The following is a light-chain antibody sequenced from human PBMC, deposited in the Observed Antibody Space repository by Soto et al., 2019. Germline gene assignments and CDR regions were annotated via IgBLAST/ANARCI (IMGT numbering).Light chain of an antibody. Sequence: DIQMPQSPSTLSASVGARGTLTCRDSRRLTNWLAWFLQKPGKAPKLLIYDASNLESGVPSSFSGSGSGTEVTLSISSLQPDDFGNYSCQQYSTAPFTFGPGTIVDLK. CDR2: DAS. CDR3: QQYSTAPFT. CDR1: RRLTNW. V-gene: IGKV1-5*01. J-gene: IGKJ3*01.